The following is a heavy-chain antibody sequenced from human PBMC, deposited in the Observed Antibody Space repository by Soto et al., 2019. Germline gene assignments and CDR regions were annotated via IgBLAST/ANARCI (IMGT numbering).Heavy chain of an antibody. CDR3: ARGRTHLWYPCDY. CDR1: AGSIRTNY. J-gene: IGHJ4*02. V-gene: IGHV4-59*01. Sequence: PSEALSHTCTVSAGSIRTNYWSRIRQPPGEGLEWGGYIYYRGSTIFDPVRKSRDTISVDTSKDQFSLKLGSVTAADTAVYDRARGRTHLWYPCDYWGQGSLSIVS. D-gene: IGHD5-18*01. CDR2: IYYRGST.